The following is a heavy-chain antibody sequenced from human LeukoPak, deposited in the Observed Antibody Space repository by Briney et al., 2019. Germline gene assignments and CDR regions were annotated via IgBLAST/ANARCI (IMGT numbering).Heavy chain of an antibody. CDR1: GFTFSGSA. J-gene: IGHJ4*02. D-gene: IGHD2-2*01. V-gene: IGHV3-73*01. Sequence: PGGSLRLSCAASGFTFSGSAMHWVRQASGKGLEWVGRIRSKANSYATAYGASVKGGFTISRDDSRNTAYLQMNSLKTEDTAVYYCSSGGYCTSTSCYGEHWGQGTLVTVSS. CDR2: IRSKANSYAT. CDR3: SSGGYCTSTSCYGEH.